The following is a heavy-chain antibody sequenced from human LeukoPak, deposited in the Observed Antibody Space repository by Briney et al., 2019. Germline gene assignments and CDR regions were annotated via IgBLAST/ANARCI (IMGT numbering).Heavy chain of an antibody. J-gene: IGHJ3*02. Sequence: GASVKVSCKASGGTFSSYAISWVRQAPGQGLEWMGGIIPIFGTANYAQKFQGRVTITTDESTSTAYMELSSLRSEDTAVYYCARGPIVGGAFDIWGQGTMVTVSS. CDR3: ARGPIVGGAFDI. V-gene: IGHV1-69*05. CDR2: IIPIFGTA. D-gene: IGHD1-26*01. CDR1: GGTFSSYA.